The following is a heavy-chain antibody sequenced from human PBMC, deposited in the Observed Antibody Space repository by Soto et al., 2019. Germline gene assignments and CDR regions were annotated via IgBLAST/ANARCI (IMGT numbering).Heavy chain of an antibody. Sequence: GGSLRLSCGASGFTLSSYSMTWVRQAPGKGLEWLSYISRSSSTINYADSVKGRFTISRDNAKNSVYLELNSLRDEDTAVYYCARDPPNFYYYGMDVWGQGTTVTVSS. CDR3: ARDPPNFYYYGMDV. J-gene: IGHJ6*02. CDR1: GFTLSSYS. CDR2: ISRSSSTI. V-gene: IGHV3-48*02.